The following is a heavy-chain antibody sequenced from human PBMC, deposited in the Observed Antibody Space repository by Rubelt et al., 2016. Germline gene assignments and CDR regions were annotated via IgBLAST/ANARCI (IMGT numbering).Heavy chain of an antibody. D-gene: IGHD6-13*01. J-gene: IGHJ5*02. V-gene: IGHV3-9*01. Sequence: GSVKGRFTISRDNAKNSLYLQMNSLRAEDTALYYCAKGPSCSSSWNWFDPWGQGTLVTVSS. CDR3: AKGPSCSSSWNWFDP.